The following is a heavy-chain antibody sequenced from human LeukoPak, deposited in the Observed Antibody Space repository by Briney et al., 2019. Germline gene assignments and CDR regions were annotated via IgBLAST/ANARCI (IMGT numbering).Heavy chain of an antibody. CDR2: IYTSGST. D-gene: IGHD6-6*01. V-gene: IGHV4-4*09. CDR3: ARLNDYSSSFDP. J-gene: IGHJ5*02. CDR1: GGSITSYY. Sequence: SETLSLTCTVSGGSITSYYWSWIRQPPGKGLGWIGYIYTSGSTKYNPSLKSRVTMSVDTSKNQFSLKLNSMTAADTAVYYCARLNDYSSSFDPWGQGTLVTVSS.